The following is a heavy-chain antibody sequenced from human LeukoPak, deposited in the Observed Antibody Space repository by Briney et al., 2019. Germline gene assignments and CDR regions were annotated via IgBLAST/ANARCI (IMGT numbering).Heavy chain of an antibody. D-gene: IGHD3-9*01. V-gene: IGHV4-59*01. J-gene: IGHJ6*02. CDR1: GGSISSYY. CDR3: ARDGAHYDILTGKIYYYYYGMDV. CDR2: IYYSGST. Sequence: SETLSLTCTVSGGSISSYYWIWIRQPPGKGLEWIGYIYYSGSTNYNPSLKSRVTISVDTSKNQFSLKLSSVTAADTAVYYCARDGAHYDILTGKIYYYYYGMDVWGQGTTVTVSS.